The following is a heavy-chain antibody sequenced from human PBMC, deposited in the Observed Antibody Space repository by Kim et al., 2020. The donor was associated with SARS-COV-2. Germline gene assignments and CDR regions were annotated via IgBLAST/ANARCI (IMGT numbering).Heavy chain of an antibody. CDR1: GFTFSSYS. V-gene: IGHV3-21*01. J-gene: IGHJ5*02. Sequence: GGSLRLSCAASGFTFSSYSMNWVRQAPGKGLEWVSSISSSSSYIYYTDSVKGRFTISRDNAKNSLYLQMNSLRAEDTAVYYCARFKKGSGSYYNVDWFDPWGQGTLVTVSS. D-gene: IGHD3-10*01. CDR2: ISSSSSYI. CDR3: ARFKKGSGSYYNVDWFDP.